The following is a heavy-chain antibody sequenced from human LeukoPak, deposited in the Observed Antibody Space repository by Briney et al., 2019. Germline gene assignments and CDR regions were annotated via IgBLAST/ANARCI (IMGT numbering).Heavy chain of an antibody. D-gene: IGHD5-18*01. J-gene: IGHJ4*02. Sequence: SVKVSCEASGGTFSSYAISWVRQAPGQGLEWMGRIIPIFGTANYAQKFQGRVTITTDESTSTAYMELSSLRSEDTAVYYCARDRGIQLWYFDYWGQGTLITVSS. V-gene: IGHV1-69*05. CDR1: GGTFSSYA. CDR3: ARDRGIQLWYFDY. CDR2: IIPIFGTA.